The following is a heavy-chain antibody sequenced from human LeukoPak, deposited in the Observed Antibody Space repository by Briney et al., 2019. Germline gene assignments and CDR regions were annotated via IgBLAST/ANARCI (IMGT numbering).Heavy chain of an antibody. Sequence: EASVKVSCKASGYTFTSYDFNWVRQATGQGLEWMGWMNPNSGNTGYAQKFQGRVTMTRNTSISTAYMELSSLRSEDTAVYYCARGGIAARPSYGMDVWGQGTTVTVSS. D-gene: IGHD6-6*01. CDR2: MNPNSGNT. CDR3: ARGGIAARPSYGMDV. V-gene: IGHV1-8*01. CDR1: GYTFTSYD. J-gene: IGHJ6*02.